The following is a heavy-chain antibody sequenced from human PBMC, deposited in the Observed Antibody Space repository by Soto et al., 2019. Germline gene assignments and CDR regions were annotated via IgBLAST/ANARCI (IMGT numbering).Heavy chain of an antibody. CDR1: GFTFSSYA. CDR2: ISGSGGST. D-gene: IGHD4-17*01. Sequence: EVQLLESGGGLVQPGGSLRLSCAASGFTFSSYAMSWVRQAPGKGLEWVSAISGSGGSTYYADSVKGRFTISRDNSKNTLYLQMNSLRAEDTAVYYCANDLVYGDYGSVDYWGQGTLVTVSS. J-gene: IGHJ4*02. CDR3: ANDLVYGDYGSVDY. V-gene: IGHV3-23*01.